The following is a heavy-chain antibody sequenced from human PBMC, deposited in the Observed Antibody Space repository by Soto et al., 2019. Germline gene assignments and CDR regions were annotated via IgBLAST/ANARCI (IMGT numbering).Heavy chain of an antibody. J-gene: IGHJ6*02. CDR1: GFTFSSYA. CDR2: ISGSGGST. CDR3: ARGQSYCSGGSCCRLYCYYGMDV. V-gene: IGHV3-23*01. D-gene: IGHD2-15*01. Sequence: GGSLRLSCAASGFTFSSYAMSWVRQAPGKGLEWVSAISGSGGSTYYADSVKGRFTISRDNSKNTLYLQMNSLRAEDTAVYYCARGQSYCSGGSCCRLYCYYGMDVWGQGTTVTVSS.